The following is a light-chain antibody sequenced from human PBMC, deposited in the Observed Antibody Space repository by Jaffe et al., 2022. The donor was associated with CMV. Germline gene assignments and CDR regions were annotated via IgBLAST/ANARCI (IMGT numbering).Light chain of an antibody. J-gene: IGKJ2*01. CDR1: QNIGAS. CDR3: QQSYGTPPHT. V-gene: IGKV1-39*01. Sequence: DTQMTQSPSSLSASVGDRVTITCRASQNIGASLNWYRQKPGKAPELLIYAASTLQRGVPSRFSGSRSGTDFTLTINSLQPEDFATYYCQQSYGTPPHTFGQGTRVE. CDR2: AAS.